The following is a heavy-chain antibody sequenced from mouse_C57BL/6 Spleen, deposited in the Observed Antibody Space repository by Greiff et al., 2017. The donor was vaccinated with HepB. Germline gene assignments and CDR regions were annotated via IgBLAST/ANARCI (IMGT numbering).Heavy chain of an antibody. D-gene: IGHD2-5*01. CDR2: IWSGGST. J-gene: IGHJ3*01. V-gene: IGHV2-4-1*01. CDR1: GFSLTSYG. CDR3: AREGYYSNTWFAY. Sequence: QVQLKESGPGLVQPSQSLSITCTVSGFSLTSYGVHWVRQSPGKGLEWLGVIWSGGSTDYNAAFISRLSISKDNSKSQVFLKMNSLQTDDTARYYCAREGYYSNTWFAYWGQGTLVTVSA.